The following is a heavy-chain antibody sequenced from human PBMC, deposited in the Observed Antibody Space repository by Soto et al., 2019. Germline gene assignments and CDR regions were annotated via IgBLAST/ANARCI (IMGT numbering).Heavy chain of an antibody. CDR3: ARRRVYDYYSMDV. Sequence: SETLSLTCTVSGGSISSSSYYWGWIRQPPGKGLEWIGSIDYSGSTYCNPSLKSRVTISVDTSKNQFSLKVSSVTAADTAVYYCARRRVYDYYSMDVWGQGTTVTVSS. CDR1: GGSISSSSYY. CDR2: IDYSGST. V-gene: IGHV4-39*01. D-gene: IGHD6-13*01. J-gene: IGHJ6*02.